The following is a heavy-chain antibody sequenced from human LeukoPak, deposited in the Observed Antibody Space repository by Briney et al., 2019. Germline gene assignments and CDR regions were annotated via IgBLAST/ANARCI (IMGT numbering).Heavy chain of an antibody. CDR1: GGAFSGYY. D-gene: IGHD5-24*01. J-gene: IGHJ4*02. Sequence: PSETLSLTCAVYGGAFSGYYWSWIRQPPGKGLEWRGEINHSGSSNYHPSLERRVTISVDTSKNQFSLKLSSVTAADTAVYYCARVAEMATTGDYWGQGTLVTVSS. CDR3: ARVAEMATTGDY. V-gene: IGHV4-34*01. CDR2: INHSGSS.